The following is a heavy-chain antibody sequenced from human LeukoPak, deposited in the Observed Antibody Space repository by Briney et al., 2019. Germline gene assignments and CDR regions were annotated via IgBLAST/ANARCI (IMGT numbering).Heavy chain of an antibody. CDR1: GFTFSSYA. V-gene: IGHV3-23*01. CDR2: ISGSGDNT. CDR3: AKAHSSSWYYFDY. D-gene: IGHD6-13*01. J-gene: IGHJ4*02. Sequence: GGSLRLSCAASGFTFSSYAMSWVRQAPGKGLEWVSIISGSGDNTYYADSMKGRFTISRGNSKNTLYLQMNSLRAEDTAVYYCAKAHSSSWYYFDYWGQGTLVTVSS.